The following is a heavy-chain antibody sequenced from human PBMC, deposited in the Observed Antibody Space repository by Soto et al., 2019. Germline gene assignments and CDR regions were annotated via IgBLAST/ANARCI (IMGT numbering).Heavy chain of an antibody. D-gene: IGHD3-10*01. CDR3: ARVYRITMVRGELSEY. CDR1: GYTFTSYG. CDR2: ISAYNGNT. V-gene: IGHV1-18*01. Sequence: QVKLVKSGAEVKKPGASVKVSCKASGYTFTSYGISWVRQAPGQGLEWMGWISAYNGNTNYAQKLQGRVTMTTDTSTSTAYMELRSLRSDDTAVYYCARVYRITMVRGELSEYWGQGTLVTVSS. J-gene: IGHJ4*02.